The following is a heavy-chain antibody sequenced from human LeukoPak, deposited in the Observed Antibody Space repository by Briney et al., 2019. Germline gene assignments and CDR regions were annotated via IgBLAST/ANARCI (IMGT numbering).Heavy chain of an antibody. CDR1: GYTFTSDG. CDR3: ARGAHLPYYYYGMDV. CDR2: ISAYNGNT. V-gene: IGHV1-18*04. Sequence: ASVKVSCKSSGYTFTSDGISWVRQAPGQGLEWMGWISAYNGNTNYGQKVQGRVTMTTDTSTSTAYMELRSLRSDDTAVYYCARGAHLPYYYYGMDVWGKGTTVTVSS. J-gene: IGHJ6*04.